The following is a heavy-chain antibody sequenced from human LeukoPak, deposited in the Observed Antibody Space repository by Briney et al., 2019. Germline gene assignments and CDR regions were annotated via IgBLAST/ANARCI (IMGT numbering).Heavy chain of an antibody. J-gene: IGHJ4*02. V-gene: IGHV3-21*01. CDR1: GFTFSSYS. CDR2: ISSSSSYI. D-gene: IGHD6-13*01. CDR3: ARDEGIAAAGTPFDY. Sequence: PGGSLRLSCAASGFTFSSYSMNWVRQAPGKGLEWVSSISSSSSYIYYADSVKGRFTISRDNAKNSLYLQMNSLRAEDTAVYYCARDEGIAAAGTPFDYWGQGTLVTVSS.